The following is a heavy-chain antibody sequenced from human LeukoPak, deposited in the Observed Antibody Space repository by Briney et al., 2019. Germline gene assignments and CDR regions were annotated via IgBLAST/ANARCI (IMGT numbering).Heavy chain of an antibody. CDR3: AKAIYSGYDQLDAIFDY. V-gene: IGHV3-74*01. J-gene: IGHJ4*02. CDR2: INSDGGST. D-gene: IGHD5-12*01. Sequence: GGSLRLSCAASGFTFSSYWMHWVRQTPGKGLVWVSRINSDGGSTTYADSVKGRFTISRDNSKNTLYLQMNSLRAEDTAVYYCAKAIYSGYDQLDAIFDYWGQGTLVTVSS. CDR1: GFTFSSYW.